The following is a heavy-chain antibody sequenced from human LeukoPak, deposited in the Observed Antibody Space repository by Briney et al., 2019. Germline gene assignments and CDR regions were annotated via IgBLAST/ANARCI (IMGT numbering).Heavy chain of an antibody. D-gene: IGHD6-13*01. J-gene: IGHJ4*02. CDR2: ISAYNGNT. Sequence: ASVKVSCKASGYTFTSYGISWVRQAPGQGLEWMGWISAYNGNTNYAQKLQGRVTMTTDTSTSTAYMDLRSLRSDDTAVYYCARGPGYSSSWALYYFDYWGQGTLVTVSS. V-gene: IGHV1-18*01. CDR1: GYTFTSYG. CDR3: ARGPGYSSSWALYYFDY.